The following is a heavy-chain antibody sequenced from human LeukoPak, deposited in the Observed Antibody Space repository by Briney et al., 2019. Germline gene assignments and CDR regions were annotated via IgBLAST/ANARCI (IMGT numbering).Heavy chain of an antibody. CDR2: VSSDGSIK. D-gene: IGHD6-13*01. CDR3: ARGYSRSGLGYFDY. Sequence: PGGSLRLSCVASGFTFSSYGIHWVRQAPGKGLEWVAVVSSDGSIKYNADSVKGRFTISRDTSKNTVYLKMNSLGAEDTAFYYCARGYSRSGLGYFDYWGQGTLVTVSS. V-gene: IGHV3-30*03. J-gene: IGHJ4*02. CDR1: GFTFSSYG.